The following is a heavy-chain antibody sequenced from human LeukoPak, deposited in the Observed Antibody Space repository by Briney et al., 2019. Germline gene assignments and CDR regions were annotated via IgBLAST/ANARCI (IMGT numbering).Heavy chain of an antibody. CDR1: GYSFTSYC. CDR3: ASTKTYSGSYLVDAFDI. J-gene: IGHJ3*02. Sequence: GESLKISCKGSGYSFTSYCIGWVRQMPGKGLEWMEIIYPGDSDTRYSPSFQGQVTISADKSISTAYLQWSSLKASDTAMYYCASTKTYSGSYLVDAFDIWGQGTMVTVSS. D-gene: IGHD1-26*01. V-gene: IGHV5-51*01. CDR2: IYPGDSDT.